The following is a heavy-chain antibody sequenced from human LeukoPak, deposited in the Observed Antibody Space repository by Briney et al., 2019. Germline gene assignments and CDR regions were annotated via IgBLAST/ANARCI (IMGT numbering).Heavy chain of an antibody. D-gene: IGHD6-19*01. Sequence: GESLKISCKGSGYTFSSYWIAWVRQMPGKGLEWMGIISPGNSETKYSPSFRGQVTISADKSSNTASLQWNSLKASDTAMYYCARRFTSGWAGDHWGQGTLVTVSS. V-gene: IGHV5-51*01. CDR3: ARRFTSGWAGDH. CDR1: GYTFSSYW. J-gene: IGHJ5*02. CDR2: ISPGNSET.